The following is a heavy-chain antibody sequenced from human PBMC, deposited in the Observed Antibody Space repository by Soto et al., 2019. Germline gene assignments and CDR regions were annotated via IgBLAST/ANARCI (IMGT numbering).Heavy chain of an antibody. Sequence: QVQLVQSGAEVKKPGASVKVSCKASGYTFTSYGISWVRQAPGRGLEWMGWISAYNGNTNYAQKLQGRVTMTTDTSTSTAYMELRSLRSDDTAVYYCARGWACTSCYSAPGLYYYYYYGMDVWGQGTTVTVSS. CDR3: ARGWACTSCYSAPGLYYYYYYGMDV. D-gene: IGHD2-2*01. CDR1: GYTFTSYG. CDR2: ISAYNGNT. V-gene: IGHV1-18*04. J-gene: IGHJ6*02.